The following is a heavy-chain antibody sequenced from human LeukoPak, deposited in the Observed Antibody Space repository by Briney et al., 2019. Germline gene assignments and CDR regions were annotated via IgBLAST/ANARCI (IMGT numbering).Heavy chain of an antibody. CDR2: IWYDGSNK. Sequence: GRSLRHSCAAPGFTFSSYGMHWVRQAPGKGLEWVAVIWYDGSNKYYADSVKGRFTISRDNSKNTLYLQMNSLRAEDTAVYYCARQYYYDSSGYYFDYWGQGTLVTVSS. D-gene: IGHD3-22*01. CDR1: GFTFSSYG. CDR3: ARQYYYDSSGYYFDY. J-gene: IGHJ4*02. V-gene: IGHV3-33*01.